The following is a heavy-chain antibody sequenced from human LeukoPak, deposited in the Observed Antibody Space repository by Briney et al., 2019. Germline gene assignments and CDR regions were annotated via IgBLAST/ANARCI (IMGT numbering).Heavy chain of an antibody. CDR1: GYTFTTYG. CDR2: VSAYNGNT. CDR3: ATSTGSSGWYGVGIDY. Sequence: ASVKVSCKASGYTFTTYGISWVRQAPGQGLEWMGWVSAYNGNTNYAQKLQGRVTMTTDTSANTAYMELSSLRSEDTAVYYCATSTGSSGWYGVGIDYWGQGTLVTVSS. D-gene: IGHD6-19*01. J-gene: IGHJ4*02. V-gene: IGHV1-18*01.